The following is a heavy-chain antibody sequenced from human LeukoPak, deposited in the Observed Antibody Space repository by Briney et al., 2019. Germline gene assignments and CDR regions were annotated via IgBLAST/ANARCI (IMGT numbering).Heavy chain of an antibody. CDR1: GFTLGSFS. CDR2: ISTTSRHI. Sequence: GESLRLSCEVSGFTLGSFSVNWVRQAPGKGLEWVASISTTSRHIHYADSLKGRFTISRDNAKNSLFLQMDSLSAEDTAIYYCARDLAPTTILARGLDPWGQGTLVTVSS. V-gene: IGHV3-21*01. D-gene: IGHD4-17*01. CDR3: ARDLAPTTILARGLDP. J-gene: IGHJ5*02.